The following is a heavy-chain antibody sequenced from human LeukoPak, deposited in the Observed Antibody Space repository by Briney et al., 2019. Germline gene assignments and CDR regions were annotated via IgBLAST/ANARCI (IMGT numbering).Heavy chain of an antibody. CDR1: GFTFGSHA. V-gene: IGHV3-23*01. D-gene: IGHD5-18*01. Sequence: GGSLRLSCAASGFTFGSHAMYWVRQAPGKGLEWVAGIFGSGGSPHYADPVKGRFTISGDNSQNMVYLQINSLRAEDTAVYYCGKTTVGYSSGQKPAWPVDYWGQGTRVTVSS. CDR2: IFGSGGSP. CDR3: GKTTVGYSSGQKPAWPVDY. J-gene: IGHJ4*02.